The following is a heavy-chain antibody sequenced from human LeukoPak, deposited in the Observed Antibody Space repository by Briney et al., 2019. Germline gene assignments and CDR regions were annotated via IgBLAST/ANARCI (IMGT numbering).Heavy chain of an antibody. J-gene: IGHJ4*02. Sequence: GGSLRLSCAASGFTFSSYWMHWVRQAPGKGLVWVSRINSDGSSTSYADSVKGRFTISRDNAKNTLYLQMNSLRAEDMAVYYCARVPLYTRSYYFDYWGQGTLVTVSS. CDR2: INSDGSST. V-gene: IGHV3-74*01. CDR3: ARVPLYTRSYYFDY. D-gene: IGHD6-13*01. CDR1: GFTFSSYW.